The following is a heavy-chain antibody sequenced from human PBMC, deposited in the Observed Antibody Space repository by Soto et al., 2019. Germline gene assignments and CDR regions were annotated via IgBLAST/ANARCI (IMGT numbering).Heavy chain of an antibody. V-gene: IGHV4-34*01. J-gene: IGHJ4*02. CDR3: TGPYPYYFDS. Sequence: SETLSLTCTVYGGSFSTYYWSWIRQPPGKGLEWIGEINHSGNTNYNPSLMGRVTMSFDTSKNQFSLKLSSVTAADTAVYYCTGPYPYYFDSSGQEPLVTLSS. CDR1: GGSFSTYY. CDR2: INHSGNT.